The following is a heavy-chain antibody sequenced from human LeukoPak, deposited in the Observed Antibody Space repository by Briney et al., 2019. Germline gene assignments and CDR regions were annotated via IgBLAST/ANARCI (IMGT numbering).Heavy chain of an antibody. J-gene: IGHJ6*02. D-gene: IGHD3-10*01. Sequence: SETLSLTCTVSGGSISSYYWSWIRQPPGKGLEWIGYIYYSGSTNYNPSLKSRVTISVDTSKNQFPLKLSSVTAADTAVYYCARHYYGSGSFGGDGMDVWGQGTTVTVSS. CDR1: GGSISSYY. V-gene: IGHV4-59*08. CDR3: ARHYYGSGSFGGDGMDV. CDR2: IYYSGST.